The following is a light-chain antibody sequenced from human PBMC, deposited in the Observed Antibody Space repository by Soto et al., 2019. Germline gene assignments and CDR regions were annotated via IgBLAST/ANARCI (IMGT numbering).Light chain of an antibody. V-gene: IGLV2-14*01. CDR2: EVR. CDR3: SSYSSTTLV. J-gene: IGLJ1*01. CDR1: SSDVGGHDY. Sequence: QSALAQPASVSGSPGQSITISCTVTSSDVGGHDYVSWYQQRPGKAPKLIIYEVRNRPSGVSNRFSGSKSGNTASLTISGLQAEDEADYYCSSYSSTTLVFGTGTKVTVL.